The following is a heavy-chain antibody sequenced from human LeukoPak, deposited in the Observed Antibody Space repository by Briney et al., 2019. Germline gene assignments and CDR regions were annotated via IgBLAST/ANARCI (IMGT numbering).Heavy chain of an antibody. V-gene: IGHV4-30-2*01. CDR1: GGSISSGDYY. J-gene: IGHJ6*03. CDR2: IYHSGNT. Sequence: PSQTLSLTCTVSGGSISSGDYYWSWIRQPPGKGLEWIGYIYHSGNTYYNPSLKSRVTISVDRSKNQFSLKLSSVTAADTAVYYCARASGPGYYYYYMDVWGKGTTVTVSS. CDR3: ARASGPGYYYYYMDV.